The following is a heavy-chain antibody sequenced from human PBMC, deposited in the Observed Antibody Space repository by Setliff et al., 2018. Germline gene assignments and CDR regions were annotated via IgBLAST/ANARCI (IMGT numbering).Heavy chain of an antibody. J-gene: IGHJ1*01. V-gene: IGHV1-69*06. CDR3: ARAAGSLTSDEYFHH. CDR2: IILIFDRT. Sequence: SVKVSCKASGGTFGDYGITWVRQAPGQGLEWMGGIILIFDRTKYAQKFQGRVTITADKSTSTAYMELSSLKSEDTAVYYCARAAGSLTSDEYFHHWGQGTLVTVSS. D-gene: IGHD6-25*01. CDR1: GGTFGDYG.